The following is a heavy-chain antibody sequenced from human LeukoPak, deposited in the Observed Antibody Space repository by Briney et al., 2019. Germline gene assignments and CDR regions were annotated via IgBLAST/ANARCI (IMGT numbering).Heavy chain of an antibody. Sequence: GGSLRLSCAASGFTFDDYGMSWVRQAPGKGLEWVSGINWNGGSTGYADSVKGRFTISRDNAKNTLYLQMNNLRAEDTAVYYCARDRSRSIDYWGQGTLVTVSS. CDR3: ARDRSRSIDY. CDR1: GFTFDDYG. CDR2: INWNGGST. J-gene: IGHJ4*02. D-gene: IGHD6-6*01. V-gene: IGHV3-20*04.